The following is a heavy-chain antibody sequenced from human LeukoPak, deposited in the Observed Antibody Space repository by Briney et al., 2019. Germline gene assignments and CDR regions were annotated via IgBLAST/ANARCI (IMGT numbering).Heavy chain of an antibody. CDR3: ARGLGPSAMFDP. CDR1: GGSFSGYY. J-gene: IGHJ5*02. Sequence: SETLSLTCAVYGGSFSGYYWSWIRQPPGKGLEWIGYIHYSGSTNYNPSLKSRVTISVETSKNQFSLKLASVTAADTAVYYCARGLGPSAMFDPWGQGTLVTVSS. D-gene: IGHD6-6*01. V-gene: IGHV4-59*01. CDR2: IHYSGST.